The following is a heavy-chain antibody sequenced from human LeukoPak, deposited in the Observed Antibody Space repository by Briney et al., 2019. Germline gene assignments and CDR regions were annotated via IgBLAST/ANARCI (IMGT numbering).Heavy chain of an antibody. V-gene: IGHV1-2*02. J-gene: IGHJ4*02. Sequence: ASVKVSCKASGYTFTGYYMHWVRQAPGQGLEWMGWINPNSGGTNYAQKFQGRVTMTRDTSISTAYMELSRLRSDDTAVYYCARDSSAAGTISNYWCQGTLVTVSA. CDR1: GYTFTGYY. CDR3: ARDSSAAGTISNY. CDR2: INPNSGGT. D-gene: IGHD6-13*01.